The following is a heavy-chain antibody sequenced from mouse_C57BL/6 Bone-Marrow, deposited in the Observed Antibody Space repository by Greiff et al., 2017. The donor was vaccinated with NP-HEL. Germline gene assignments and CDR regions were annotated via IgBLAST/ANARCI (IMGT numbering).Heavy chain of an antibody. V-gene: IGHV1-69*01. CDR1: GYTFTSYW. CDR3: ARFYSNYTYYFDY. J-gene: IGHJ2*01. CDR2: IDPSDSYT. Sequence: QVQLQQPGAELVMPGALVKLSCKASGYTFTSYWMHWVKQRPGQGLEWIGEIDPSDSYTNYNQKFKGKSTLTVDKSSSTAYMQLSSLTSEDSAVYYCARFYSNYTYYFDYWGQGTTLTVSS. D-gene: IGHD2-5*01.